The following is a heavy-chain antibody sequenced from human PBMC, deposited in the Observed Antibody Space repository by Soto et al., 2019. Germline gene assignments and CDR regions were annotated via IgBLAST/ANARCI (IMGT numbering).Heavy chain of an antibody. J-gene: IGHJ6*02. CDR2: ISGSGGST. CDR3: AKDPTPWVPDYYGMDV. V-gene: IGHV3-23*01. Sequence: GGSLRLSCAASGFTFSSYAMSWVRQAPGKGLEWVSAISGSGGSTYYADSVKGRFTISRDNSKNTLYLQMNSLRAEDTAVYYCAKDPTPWVPDYYGMDVWGQGTTVTVSS. D-gene: IGHD3-16*01. CDR1: GFTFSSYA.